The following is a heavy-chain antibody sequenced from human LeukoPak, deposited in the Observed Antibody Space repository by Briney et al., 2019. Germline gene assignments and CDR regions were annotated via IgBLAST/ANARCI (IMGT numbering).Heavy chain of an antibody. Sequence: GASVKVSCKASGYTFTGYYMHWVRQAPGQGLEWMGLINPNSGGTNYAQKFQGRVTMSRDTSTSAAYMELSRLRSDDTAVYYCARAAVVTGSTETFDPWGQGTLVTVSS. CDR1: GYTFTGYY. J-gene: IGHJ5*02. V-gene: IGHV1-2*02. D-gene: IGHD2-8*02. CDR3: ARAAVVTGSTETFDP. CDR2: INPNSGGT.